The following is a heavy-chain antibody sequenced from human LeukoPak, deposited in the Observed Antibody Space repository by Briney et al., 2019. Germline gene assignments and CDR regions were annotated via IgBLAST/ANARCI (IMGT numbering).Heavy chain of an antibody. J-gene: IGHJ6*02. V-gene: IGHV3-15*01. CDR2: IKSKTDGGTT. CDR3: TTGLRYCIGGSCSYFSYGMDV. Sequence: PGGSLRLSCAASGFTFSNAWMNWVRQAPGKGLEWVGRIKSKTDGGTTDYAAPVKGRFTISRDDSKNTLLLQMNSLKTEDTAVYYCTTGLRYCIGGSCSYFSYGMDVWGQGTTVTVSS. D-gene: IGHD2-15*01. CDR1: GFTFSNAW.